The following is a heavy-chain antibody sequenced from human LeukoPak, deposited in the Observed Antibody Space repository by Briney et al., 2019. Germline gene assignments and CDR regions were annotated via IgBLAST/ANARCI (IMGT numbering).Heavy chain of an antibody. J-gene: IGHJ4*02. CDR1: GGSISSSY. Sequence: SETLSLTCTVSGGSISSSYWSWIRQPPGKGLEWIGYIYYSGSTNYNPSLKSRVTISVATSKDQFSLNLTSVTAADTAVYYCARAPFFWGQGTLVTVSS. CDR3: ARAPFF. V-gene: IGHV4-59*01. CDR2: IYYSGST. D-gene: IGHD2/OR15-2a*01.